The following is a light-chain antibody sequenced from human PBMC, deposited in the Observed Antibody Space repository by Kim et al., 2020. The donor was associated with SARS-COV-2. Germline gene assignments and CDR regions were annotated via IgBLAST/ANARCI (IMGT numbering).Light chain of an antibody. CDR3: QQYGNSPCT. CDR1: QSVSLQY. J-gene: IGKJ2*02. Sequence: LSPGRRATLSCRASQSVSLQYLAWYQQKPGQAPRLLIYGATSRATGIPDRFSGSGSGTDFTLTISRLEPEDFAVYYCQQYGNSPCTFGQGTKLEI. CDR2: GAT. V-gene: IGKV3-20*01.